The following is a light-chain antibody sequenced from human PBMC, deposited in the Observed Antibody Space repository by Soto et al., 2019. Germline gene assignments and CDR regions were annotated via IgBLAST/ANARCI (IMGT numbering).Light chain of an antibody. J-gene: IGKJ2*01. V-gene: IGKV1-39*01. Sequence: DIQMTQSPSSLSASVGDRVTITCRASQSISSYLNWYQQKPGEAPKILIYAASTLQSGVPSRFSGRGSGPDFSLTISSLQHEDFATYYCQQTFSAPVTFGQGTRLEIK. CDR1: QSISSY. CDR3: QQTFSAPVT. CDR2: AAS.